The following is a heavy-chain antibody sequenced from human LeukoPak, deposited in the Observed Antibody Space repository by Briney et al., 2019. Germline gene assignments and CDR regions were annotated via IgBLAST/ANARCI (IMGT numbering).Heavy chain of an antibody. CDR1: GGTFSSYA. J-gene: IGHJ4*02. V-gene: IGHV1-69*04. CDR3: AFYYDSSGYFY. D-gene: IGHD3-22*01. CDR2: IIPILGIA. Sequence: ASVKVSCKASGGTFSSYAISWVRQAPGQGLEWMGRIIPILGIANYAQKFQGRVTITADKSTSTAYMELSSLRSEDTAVYYCAFYYDSSGYFYWGQGTLVTVSS.